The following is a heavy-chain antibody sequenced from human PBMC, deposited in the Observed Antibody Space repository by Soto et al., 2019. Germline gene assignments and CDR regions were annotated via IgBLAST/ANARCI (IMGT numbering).Heavy chain of an antibody. J-gene: IGHJ4*02. CDR1: GGSISSSSYY. V-gene: IGHV4-39*01. CDR2: IYYSGTT. CDR3: ARLIHCKTTSCYFDY. D-gene: IGHD2-2*01. Sequence: QLQLQESGPGLVKPSETLSLTCTVSGGSISSSSYYWAWVRQPPGKGLEWIGSIYYSGTTYYNPSRQSRVTISEDTSKNQFSLTLSSVTAADTAVFYCARLIHCKTTSCYFDYWGQGTLVTVSS.